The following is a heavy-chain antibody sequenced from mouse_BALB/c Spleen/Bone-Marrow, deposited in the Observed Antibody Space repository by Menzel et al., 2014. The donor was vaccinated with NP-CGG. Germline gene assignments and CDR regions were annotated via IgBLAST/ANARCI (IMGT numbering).Heavy chain of an antibody. CDR1: GFDFSRYW. CDR3: ARENYYGSSYPMDY. D-gene: IGHD1-1*01. CDR2: INPDSSTI. V-gene: IGHV4-1*02. J-gene: IGHJ4*01. Sequence: EVKLMESGGGLVQPGGSLKVSCAASGFDFSRYWMSWVRQAPGKGLEWIGEINPDSSTINYTPSLKDKFIISRGNAKNTLYLQMSKVRSEDTALYYCARENYYGSSYPMDYWGQGTSVTVSS.